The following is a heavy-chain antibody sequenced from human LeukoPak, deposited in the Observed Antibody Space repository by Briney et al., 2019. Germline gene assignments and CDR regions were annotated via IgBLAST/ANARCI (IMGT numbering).Heavy chain of an antibody. CDR3: ARDLGGSYSSDAFDI. CDR1: GFTFSSYW. D-gene: IGHD1-26*01. J-gene: IGHJ3*02. V-gene: IGHV3-74*01. CDR2: INIDGSST. Sequence: GGSLRLSCAASGFTFSSYWMHWVRPAPGKGLVWVSRINIDGSSTSYPDSVKGRFAISRDNAKNTLYLQMNSLRAEDTAVYYCARDLGGSYSSDAFDIWGQGTMVTVSS.